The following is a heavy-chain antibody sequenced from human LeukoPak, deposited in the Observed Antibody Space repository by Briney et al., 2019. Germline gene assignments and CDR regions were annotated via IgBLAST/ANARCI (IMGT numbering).Heavy chain of an antibody. CDR1: GFTFSSYG. D-gene: IGHD6-13*01. V-gene: IGHV3-30*02. CDR2: IRYDGSNK. J-gene: IGHJ3*02. CDR3: AKSRVGQQLHTDAFDI. Sequence: GGSLRLSCAASGFTFSSYGMHWVRQAPGKGLEWVAFIRYDGSNKYYADSVKGRFTISRDNSKNTLYLQMNSLRAEDTAVYYCAKSRVGQQLHTDAFDIWGQGTMVTVSS.